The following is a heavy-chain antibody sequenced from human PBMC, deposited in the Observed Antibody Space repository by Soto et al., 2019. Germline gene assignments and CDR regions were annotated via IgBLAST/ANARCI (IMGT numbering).Heavy chain of an antibody. J-gene: IGHJ5*02. V-gene: IGHV4-39*01. CDR3: ARLRGGTAGCSGGSCYFNWFDT. Sequence: SETLSLTCTVSGGSISSSSYYWGWIRQPPGKGLEWIGSIYYSGSTYYNPSLKSRVTISVDTSKNQFSLKLSSVTAADTAVYYCARLRGGTAGCSGGSCYFNWFDTWGQGTLVTVSS. CDR2: IYYSGST. D-gene: IGHD2-15*01. CDR1: GGSISSSSYY.